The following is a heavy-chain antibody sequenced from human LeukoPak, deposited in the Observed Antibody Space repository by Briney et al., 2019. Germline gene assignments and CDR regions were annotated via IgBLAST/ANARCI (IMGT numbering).Heavy chain of an antibody. Sequence: PGRSLRLSCAASGFTFSSYAIHWVRQAPGKGLEWVAVISYDGSNKYYADSVKGRFTISRDNSKNTLYLQMNSLRAEDTAVYYCARTRSGYDYWGQGTLVTVSS. CDR1: GFTFSSYA. V-gene: IGHV3-30*14. CDR2: ISYDGSNK. CDR3: ARTRSGYDY. J-gene: IGHJ4*02. D-gene: IGHD3-3*01.